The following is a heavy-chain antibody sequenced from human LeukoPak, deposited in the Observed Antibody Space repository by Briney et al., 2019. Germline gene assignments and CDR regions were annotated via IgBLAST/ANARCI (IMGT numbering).Heavy chain of an antibody. V-gene: IGHV3-11*04. CDR3: ARHCTRASCYSFDY. CDR2: ISASGTSI. CDR1: GFSFSDYY. J-gene: IGHJ4*02. D-gene: IGHD2-2*01. Sequence: GGSLRLSCATSGFSFSDYYMSWIRQAPGKGLECVSFISASGTSISYADSVKGRFTISRDNAKNSLYLQMNSLRPEDMAVYYCARHCTRASCYSFDYWGQGTLVTISS.